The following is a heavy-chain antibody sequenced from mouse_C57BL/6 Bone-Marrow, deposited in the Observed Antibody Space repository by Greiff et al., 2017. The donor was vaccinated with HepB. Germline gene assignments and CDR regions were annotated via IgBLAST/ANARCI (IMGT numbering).Heavy chain of an antibody. CDR2: IDPSDSYT. V-gene: IGHV1-50*01. CDR3: ARRTYSPMDY. Sequence: VQLQQPGAELVKPGASVKLSCKASGYTFTSYWMQWVKQRPGQGLEWIGEIDPSDSYTNYNQKFKGKATLTVDTSSSTAYMQLSSLTSEDSAVYYCARRTYSPMDYWGQGTSVTVSS. CDR1: GYTFTSYW. J-gene: IGHJ4*01.